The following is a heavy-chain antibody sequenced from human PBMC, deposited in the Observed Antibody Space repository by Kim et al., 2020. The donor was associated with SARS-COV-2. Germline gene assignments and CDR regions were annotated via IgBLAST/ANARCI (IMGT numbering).Heavy chain of an antibody. CDR2: ISSSSSTI. D-gene: IGHD3-10*01. Sequence: GGSLRLSCAASGFTFSSYSMNWVRQAPGKGLEWVSYISSSSSTIYYADSVKGRFTISRDNAKNSLYLQMNSLRDEDTAVYYCAREEASTMVRGVIISLYYYGMDVWGQGTTVTVSS. J-gene: IGHJ6*02. CDR3: AREEASTMVRGVIISLYYYGMDV. CDR1: GFTFSSYS. V-gene: IGHV3-48*02.